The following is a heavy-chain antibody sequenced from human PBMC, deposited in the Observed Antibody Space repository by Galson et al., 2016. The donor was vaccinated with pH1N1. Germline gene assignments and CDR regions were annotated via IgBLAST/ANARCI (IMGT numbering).Heavy chain of an antibody. CDR2: IFSSGST. J-gene: IGHJ4*02. CDR3: ARDRDAQGYYLDY. CDR1: GGSISGNY. V-gene: IGHV4-4*07. Sequence: LSLTCTASGGSISGNYWSWIRQPAGKGLEWIGRIFSSGSTKYNPSLKSRVTMSVDTSRNQFSLKVNSVTAADTAVYYCARDRDAQGYYLDYWGQGILVTVSS. D-gene: IGHD2-15*01.